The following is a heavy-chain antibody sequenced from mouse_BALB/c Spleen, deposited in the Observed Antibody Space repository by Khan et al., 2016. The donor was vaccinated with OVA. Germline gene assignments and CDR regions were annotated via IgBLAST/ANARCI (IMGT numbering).Heavy chain of an antibody. V-gene: IGHV5-6-5*01. D-gene: IGHD2-14*01. CDR1: GFTFSSYV. CDR2: ISSGGST. J-gene: IGHJ2*01. CDR3: AREAYRYDGYYFDY. Sequence: EVELVESGGGSVKPGGSLKLSCAVSGFTFSSYVMSWIRQTPEKRLEWVASISSGGSTYYPDSVKGRFTISRDNARNVVYLQMISLRSEVMAMYYCAREAYRYDGYYFDYWGQGTTLTVSS.